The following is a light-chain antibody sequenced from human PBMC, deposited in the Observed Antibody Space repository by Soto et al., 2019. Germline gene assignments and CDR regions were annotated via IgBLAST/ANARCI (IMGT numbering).Light chain of an antibody. CDR1: QRVSSSY. Sequence: EIVLTQSPGTLSLSPGERATLSCRASQRVSSSYLAWYQQKPGQAPRLLIYGASSRATGIPDRFSGSGSGTDCTLTISRLEPEDFAVYYCQQYGSSRTFGQGTKVEIK. J-gene: IGKJ1*01. V-gene: IGKV3-20*01. CDR3: QQYGSSRT. CDR2: GAS.